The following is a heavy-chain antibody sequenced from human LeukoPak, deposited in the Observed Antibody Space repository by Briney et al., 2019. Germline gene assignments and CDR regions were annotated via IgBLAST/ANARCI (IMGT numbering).Heavy chain of an antibody. V-gene: IGHV4-39*07. CDR1: GGSISSSSYY. CDR3: ARDSGSPY. Sequence: SETMSLTCTVSGGSISSSSYYWGWIRQPPGKGLEWIGSIYYSGSTYYNPSLKSRVTISVDTSKNQFSLKLSSVTAADTAVYYCARDSGSPYWGQGTLVTVSS. CDR2: IYYSGST. D-gene: IGHD6-19*01. J-gene: IGHJ4*02.